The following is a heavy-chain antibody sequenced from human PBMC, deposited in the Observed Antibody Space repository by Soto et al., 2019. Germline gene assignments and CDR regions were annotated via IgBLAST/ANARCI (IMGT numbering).Heavy chain of an antibody. V-gene: IGHV1-69*01. CDR2: IIPIFGTA. Sequence: QVQLVPSGAEVKKPGSSVKVSCKASGGTFSSYAISWVRQAPGQGLEWMGGIIPIFGTANYAQKFQGRVTITADESTSTAYMELSSLRSEDTAVYYCARLPCGGGDCYAAFDYWGQGTLVTVSS. D-gene: IGHD2-21*02. J-gene: IGHJ4*02. CDR1: GGTFSSYA. CDR3: ARLPCGGGDCYAAFDY.